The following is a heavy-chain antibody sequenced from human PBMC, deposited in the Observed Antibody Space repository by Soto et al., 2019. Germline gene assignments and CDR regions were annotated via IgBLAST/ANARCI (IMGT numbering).Heavy chain of an antibody. D-gene: IGHD6-13*01. V-gene: IGHV4-61*01. CDR2: IYYSGST. CDR1: GGSVSSGSYY. Sequence: SETLSLTCTVSGGSVSSGSYYWSWIRQPPGKGLEWIGYIYYSGSTNYNPSLKSRVTISVDTSKNQFSLKLSSVTAADTAVYYCARGLPLDSSTWYYWGQGTLVTVSS. J-gene: IGHJ4*02. CDR3: ARGLPLDSSTWYY.